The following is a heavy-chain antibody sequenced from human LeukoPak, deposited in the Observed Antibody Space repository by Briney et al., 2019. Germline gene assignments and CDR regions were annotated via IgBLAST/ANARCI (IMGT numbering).Heavy chain of an antibody. V-gene: IGHV1-2*02. CDR2: INLNSGGT. D-gene: IGHD2-2*02. J-gene: IGHJ4*02. CDR3: ARGLHCSSTSCYTYGY. CDR1: GYTFTGYY. Sequence: VSVKVSCKASGYTFTGYYMHWVRQAPGQGLEWMGWINLNSGGTNYAQKFQGRVTMTRDTSISTAYMELSRLRSDDTAVYYCARGLHCSSTSCYTYGYWGQGTLVTVSS.